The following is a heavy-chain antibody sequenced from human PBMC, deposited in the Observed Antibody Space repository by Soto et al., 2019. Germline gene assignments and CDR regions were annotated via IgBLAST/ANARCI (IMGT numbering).Heavy chain of an antibody. D-gene: IGHD1-1*01. CDR3: ARERTGKTSMDV. Sequence: QVQLVQSGAEVKKPGASVKVSCKASGYTFTSYDINWVRQATGQGHEWMGWMNPNSGNTGYAQKFQGRVTMTRNTSISTAYRELSSLRSEDTAVYYCARERTGKTSMDVWCQGTTVTVSS. J-gene: IGHJ6*02. CDR1: GYTFTSYD. V-gene: IGHV1-8*01. CDR2: MNPNSGNT.